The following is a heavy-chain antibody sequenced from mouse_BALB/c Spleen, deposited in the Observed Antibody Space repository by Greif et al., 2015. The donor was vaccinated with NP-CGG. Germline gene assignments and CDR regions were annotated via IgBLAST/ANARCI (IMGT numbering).Heavy chain of an antibody. J-gene: IGHJ4*01. CDR2: IYPGSGNT. V-gene: IGHV1-84*02. Sequence: VQLQQSGPELVKPGASVKISCKASGYTFTDYYINWVNQKPGQGLEWIGWIYPGSGNTKYNEKFKGKATLTVDTSSSTAYMQFSSLTSEDTAVYFCARRTGTEAMVYWGQGTSVTVSS. CDR1: GYTFTDYY. D-gene: IGHD4-1*01. CDR3: ARRTGTEAMVY.